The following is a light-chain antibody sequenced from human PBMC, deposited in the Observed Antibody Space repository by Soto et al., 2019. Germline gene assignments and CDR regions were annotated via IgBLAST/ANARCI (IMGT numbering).Light chain of an antibody. CDR2: AAS. CDR1: QNISTY. CDR3: QQSYLTSYT. Sequence: DIQMTQSPSSLSASVGDRVTITCRASQNISTYLNWYQQKSGKAPKLLIYAASSLQGGVPSRFSGSGSGTDFILTINSLKPDDFATCFLQQSYLTSYTFGPGTKVEIK. J-gene: IGKJ1*01. V-gene: IGKV1-39*01.